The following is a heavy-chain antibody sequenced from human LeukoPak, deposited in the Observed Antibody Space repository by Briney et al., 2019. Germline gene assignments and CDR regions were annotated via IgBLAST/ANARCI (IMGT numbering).Heavy chain of an antibody. D-gene: IGHD3-22*01. CDR3: AREYYYDSSGPPDAFDI. CDR2: IIPILGIA. V-gene: IGHV1-69*04. Sequence: ASVKVSCKASGGTFSSYAISWVRQAPGQGLEWMGRIIPILGIANYAQKFQGRVTITADKSTSTAYMELSSLRSEDTAVYYCAREYYYDSSGPPDAFDIWGQGTMVTVSS. J-gene: IGHJ3*02. CDR1: GGTFSSYA.